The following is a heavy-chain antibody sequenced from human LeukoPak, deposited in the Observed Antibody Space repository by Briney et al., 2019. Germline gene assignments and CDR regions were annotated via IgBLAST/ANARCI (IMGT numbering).Heavy chain of an antibody. CDR2: ISGSGGST. CDR3: AKAQPRYYYDSSGYSEFDY. D-gene: IGHD3-22*01. J-gene: IGHJ4*02. CDR1: GFTFSSYA. V-gene: IGHV3-23*01. Sequence: GGSLRLSCAASGFTFSSYAMSWVRQAPGKGLEWVSAISGSGGSTYYADSAKGRFTISRDNSKNTLYLQMNSLRAEDTAVYYCAKAQPRYYYDSSGYSEFDYWGQGTLVTVSS.